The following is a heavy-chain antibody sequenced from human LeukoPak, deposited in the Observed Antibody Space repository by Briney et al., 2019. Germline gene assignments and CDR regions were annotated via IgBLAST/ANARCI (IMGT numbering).Heavy chain of an antibody. J-gene: IGHJ4*02. V-gene: IGHV1-69*04. CDR1: GGTFSSYA. CDR2: IIPILGIA. D-gene: IGHD2-2*01. CDR3: ARATAGYCDSTSCYSDY. Sequence: GASVKVSCKASGGTFSSYAISWVRQAPGQGLEWMGRIIPILGIAIYAQKFLGRVTITADKSTSTAYMEIYSLTSEDTAVYYCARATAGYCDSTSCYSDYWGQGTLVTVSS.